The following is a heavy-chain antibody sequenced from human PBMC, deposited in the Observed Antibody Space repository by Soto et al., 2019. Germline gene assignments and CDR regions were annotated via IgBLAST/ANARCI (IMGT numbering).Heavy chain of an antibody. CDR2: INSDGSST. CDR3: TRGPYCISASCVYYYYGMAV. J-gene: IGHJ6*02. D-gene: IGHD2-2*01. Sequence: EVQLVESGGGLVQPGGSLRLSCADSGFTFSSYWMHWVRQAPGKGLVWVSRINSDGSSTSYADSVKGRFTISRDNAKNTLYLQMNSLRAEDTAVYYCTRGPYCISASCVYYYYGMAVWGQGTTVTVSS. CDR1: GFTFSSYW. V-gene: IGHV3-74*01.